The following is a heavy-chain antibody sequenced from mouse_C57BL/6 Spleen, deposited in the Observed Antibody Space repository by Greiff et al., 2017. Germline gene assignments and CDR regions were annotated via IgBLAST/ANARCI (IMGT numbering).Heavy chain of an antibody. V-gene: IGHV5-9*01. CDR1: GFTFSSYT. CDR3: ARHELYDSYYWYFDV. D-gene: IGHD2-3*01. J-gene: IGHJ1*03. Sequence: EVQGVESGAGLVKPGGSLKLSCAASGFTFSSYTMSWVRQTPEKRLEWVATISGGGGNTYYPDSVKGRFTLSRDNSKNPLYVQMGSLRSEDAALYDCARHELYDSYYWYFDVWGTGTTVTVSS. CDR2: ISGGGGNT.